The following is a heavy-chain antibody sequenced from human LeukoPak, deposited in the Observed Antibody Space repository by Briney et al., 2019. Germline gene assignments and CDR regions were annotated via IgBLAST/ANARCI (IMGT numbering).Heavy chain of an antibody. V-gene: IGHV4-31*03. Sequence: NTSETLSLTCTVSGGSISSGGYYWSWIRQHPGKGLEWIGYIYYSGSTYYNPSLKSRVTISVDTSKNQFSLKLSSVTAADTAVYYCARDLIGFGLGYWGQGTLVTVSS. CDR1: GGSISSGGYY. CDR3: ARDLIGFGLGY. CDR2: IYYSGST. J-gene: IGHJ4*02. D-gene: IGHD3-10*01.